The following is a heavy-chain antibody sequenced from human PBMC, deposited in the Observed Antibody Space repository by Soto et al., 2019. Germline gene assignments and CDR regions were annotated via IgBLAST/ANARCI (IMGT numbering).Heavy chain of an antibody. J-gene: IGHJ4*02. Sequence: GGSLRLSCAASGFTFSSYSMNWVRQAPGKGLEWVSSISSSSSYIYYADSVKGRFTISRDNAKNSLYLQMNSLRAEDTAVYYCARYSWFGELLYYFDYWGQGTLVTVSS. CDR3: ARYSWFGELLYYFDY. CDR1: GFTFSSYS. CDR2: ISSSSSYI. V-gene: IGHV3-21*01. D-gene: IGHD3-10*01.